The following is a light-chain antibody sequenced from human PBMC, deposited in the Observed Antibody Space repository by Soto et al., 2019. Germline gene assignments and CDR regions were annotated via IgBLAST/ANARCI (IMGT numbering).Light chain of an antibody. CDR3: TSWTTSTTMI. V-gene: IGLV2-14*03. CDR1: RSDIGAYNF. Sequence: QSVLTQPASVSGSPGQSITITCTGTRSDIGAYNFVSWYQQHPGEVPKLMLYDVSTRPSGVSNRFSGSKSGNTASLTISGLHAEDEADYYCTSWTTSTTMIFGGGTKVTVL. J-gene: IGLJ2*01. CDR2: DVS.